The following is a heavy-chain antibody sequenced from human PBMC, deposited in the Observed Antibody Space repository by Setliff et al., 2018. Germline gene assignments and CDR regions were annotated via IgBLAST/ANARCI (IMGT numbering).Heavy chain of an antibody. CDR2: IYDSGSS. D-gene: IGHD2-15*01. V-gene: IGHV4-39*01. CDR1: GGSVSNSGFF. CDR3: GRGFSRIEGWGNWFDP. J-gene: IGHJ5*02. Sequence: PSETLSLTCTVSGGSVSNSGFFWGWLRQAPGKGLEWIGNIYDSGSSNYNASLKSRIIITRDTSKNQISLKLTSVPAADTAVSYWGRGFSRIEGWGNWFDPWGQGILVTVSS.